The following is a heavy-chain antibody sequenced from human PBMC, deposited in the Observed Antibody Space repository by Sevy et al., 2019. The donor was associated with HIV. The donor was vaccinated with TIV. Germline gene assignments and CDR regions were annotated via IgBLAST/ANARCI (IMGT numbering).Heavy chain of an antibody. Sequence: GGSLRLSCAASGFAFRSHAMHWVRQAPGKGLEWVATISYEGTETFYAASVEGRFTISRDNSKNMFSLQINSLRPEDTAVYYCARDGGYSIKWYPLYWGHGTLVTDSS. J-gene: IGHJ4*01. CDR1: GFAFRSHA. V-gene: IGHV3-30-3*01. CDR3: ARDGGYSIKWYPLY. D-gene: IGHD1-26*01. CDR2: ISYEGTET.